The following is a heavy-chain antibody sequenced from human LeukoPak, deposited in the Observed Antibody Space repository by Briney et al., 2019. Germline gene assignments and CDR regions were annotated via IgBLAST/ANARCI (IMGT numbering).Heavy chain of an antibody. Sequence: GGSLRLSCAASGFTFSSYAMSWVRQAPGKGLEWVSAISGSGGSTYYADSVKGRFTISRDNSKNTLYLQMNSLRAEDTAVYYCPKINIVVTYYYYGMDVWGQGTTVTVSS. J-gene: IGHJ6*02. CDR3: PKINIVVTYYYYGMDV. D-gene: IGHD2-2*01. CDR2: ISGSGGST. CDR1: GFTFSSYA. V-gene: IGHV3-23*01.